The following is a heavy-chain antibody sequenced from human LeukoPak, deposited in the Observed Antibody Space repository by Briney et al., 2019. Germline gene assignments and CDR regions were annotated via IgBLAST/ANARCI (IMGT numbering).Heavy chain of an antibody. CDR3: TRADYDYVWGSYGFDY. CDR2: IYSGGST. CDR1: GFTVSSNY. Sequence: GGSLRLSCAASGFTVSSNYMSWVRQAPGKGLEWVSVIYSGGSTYYADSVKGRFTISRDNSKNTLYLQMNSLGAEDTAVYYCTRADYDYVWGSYGFDYWGQGTLVTVSS. J-gene: IGHJ4*02. V-gene: IGHV3-53*01. D-gene: IGHD3-16*01.